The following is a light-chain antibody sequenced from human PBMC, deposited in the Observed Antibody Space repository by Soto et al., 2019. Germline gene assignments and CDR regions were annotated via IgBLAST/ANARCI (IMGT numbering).Light chain of an antibody. CDR1: QTISSW. Sequence: DIQMTQSPSTLSGSVGNIFTITCRASQTISSWLAWYQQKPGTAPKLLIYGASTLQSGVPSRFRGSRYGTDYTLTIASLKHEDFATYYCQQLNGYPWTFGHGTKVDIK. V-gene: IGKV1-5*01. CDR3: QQLNGYPWT. J-gene: IGKJ1*01. CDR2: GAS.